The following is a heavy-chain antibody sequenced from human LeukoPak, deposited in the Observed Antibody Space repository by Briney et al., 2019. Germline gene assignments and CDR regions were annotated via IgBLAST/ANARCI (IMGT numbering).Heavy chain of an antibody. Sequence: GGSLRLSCAASGFTFSSYAMHWVRHAPGKGLECVSLISYDGSNKYYADSVKGRFTISTDNTKNTLYLQMNSLRAEDTAMYYYAKLIRLVGATRRWNAFDMWGKGTMVTVS. V-gene: IGHV3-30*18. CDR3: AKLIRLVGATRRWNAFDM. J-gene: IGHJ3*02. D-gene: IGHD1-26*01. CDR2: ISYDGSNK. CDR1: GFTFSSYA.